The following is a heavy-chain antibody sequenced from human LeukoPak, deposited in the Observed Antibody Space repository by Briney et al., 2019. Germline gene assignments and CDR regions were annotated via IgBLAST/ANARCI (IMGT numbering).Heavy chain of an antibody. V-gene: IGHV1-18*01. D-gene: IGHD5-12*01. CDR1: GGTFSSYA. J-gene: IGHJ6*02. Sequence: GASVKVSCKASGGTFSSYAISWVRQAPGQGLEWMGWISAYNGNTNYAQKLQGRVTMTTDTSTSTAYMELRSLRSDDTAVYYCARGMVAYYYGMDVWGQGTTVTVSS. CDR3: ARGMVAYYYGMDV. CDR2: ISAYNGNT.